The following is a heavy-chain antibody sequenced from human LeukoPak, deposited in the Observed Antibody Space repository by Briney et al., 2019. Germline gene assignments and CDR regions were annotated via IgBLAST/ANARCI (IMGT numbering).Heavy chain of an antibody. D-gene: IGHD2-2*01. J-gene: IGHJ4*02. Sequence: SETLSLTCAVYGGSFSGYYWSWIRQPPGKGLEWIGEINHSGSTNYNPSLKSRVTLSVDTSKNQFSLKLSSVTAADTAVYYCARDRNTRYCSSTSCLGPFDYWGQGTLVTVSS. CDR1: GGSFSGYY. CDR3: ARDRNTRYCSSTSCLGPFDY. CDR2: INHSGST. V-gene: IGHV4-34*01.